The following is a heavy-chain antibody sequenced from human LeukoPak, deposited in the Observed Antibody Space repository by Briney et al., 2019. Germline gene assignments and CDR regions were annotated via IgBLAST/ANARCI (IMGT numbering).Heavy chain of an antibody. CDR1: GFTFSRYA. D-gene: IGHD6-13*01. CDR3: VKDVSSTYYYFDY. CDR2: ISTNGGVT. Sequence: GGSLRLSCSASGFTFSRYAMHWVRQAPGKGLEYVSAISTNGGVTYYADSVKGRFTISRDNSKNTLYLEMSSLRVEDTAVYNCVKDVSSTYYYFDYWGQGTLVTVSS. J-gene: IGHJ4*02. V-gene: IGHV3-64D*09.